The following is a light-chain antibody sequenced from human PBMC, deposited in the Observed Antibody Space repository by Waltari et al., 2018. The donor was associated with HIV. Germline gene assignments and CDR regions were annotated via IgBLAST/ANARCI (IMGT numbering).Light chain of an antibody. CDR2: AAS. Sequence: EILMTQSPATLSVSPGGGATLSCRASESVHSNLAWFQHKPGQAPRLLIYAASTRATGVPDRFRASGSGTDFTLTIRSLQSEDFAIYFCQQYHKRHETFGQGTKLEIK. V-gene: IGKV3-15*01. CDR3: QQYHKRHET. CDR1: ESVHSN. J-gene: IGKJ2*01.